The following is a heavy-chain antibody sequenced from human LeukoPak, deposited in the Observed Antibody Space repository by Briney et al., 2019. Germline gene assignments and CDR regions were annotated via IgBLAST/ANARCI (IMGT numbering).Heavy chain of an antibody. CDR1: GFTFSSYE. CDR2: ISSSGSTI. D-gene: IGHD6-13*01. CDR3: ARDQGVAAAGIDY. V-gene: IGHV3-48*03. J-gene: IGHJ4*02. Sequence: GGSLRLSCAASGFTFSSYEMNWVRQAPGKGLEWVSYISSSGSTIYYADSVKGRFTISRDNAKNSLYLQMNSLRAEDTAVYYCARDQGVAAAGIDYWGQGTLVTVSS.